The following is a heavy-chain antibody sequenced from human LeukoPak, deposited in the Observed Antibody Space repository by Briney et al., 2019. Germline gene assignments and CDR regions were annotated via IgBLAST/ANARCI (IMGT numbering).Heavy chain of an antibody. CDR3: ASRLMVEMSSFFDY. D-gene: IGHD5-24*01. CDR2: ISHIFGSA. Sequence: VASVKVSCKASGGTFTSYVISWVRQAPGQGLEWMGGISHIFGSANYAQKFQGRVTITADESTTTAYMELSSLRSEDTAMYYCASRLMVEMSSFFDYWGQGTLVTVSS. J-gene: IGHJ4*01. CDR1: GGTFTSYV. V-gene: IGHV1-69*13.